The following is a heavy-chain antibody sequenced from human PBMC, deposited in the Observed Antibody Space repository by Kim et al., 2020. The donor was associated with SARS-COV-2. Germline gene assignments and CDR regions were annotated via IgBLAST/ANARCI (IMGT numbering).Heavy chain of an antibody. Sequence: YAQKFQGRVTMTRDTSISTAYMELSRLRSDDTVVYYCARTRTGYRDAFDIWGQGTMVTVSS. V-gene: IGHV1-2*05. CDR3: ARTRTGYRDAFDI. D-gene: IGHD3-9*01. J-gene: IGHJ3*02.